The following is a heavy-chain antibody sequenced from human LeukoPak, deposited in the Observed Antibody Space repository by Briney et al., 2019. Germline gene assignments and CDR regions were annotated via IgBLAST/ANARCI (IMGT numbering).Heavy chain of an antibody. Sequence: GGSLRLSCAASGFTVSSNYMSWVRQAPGKGLEWVSVIYSGGSTYYADSVKGRFTISRDNSKNTLYLQMSSLRAEDTAVYYCARGSRYYGSGGVDYWGQGTLVTVSS. V-gene: IGHV3-53*01. D-gene: IGHD3-10*01. CDR3: ARGSRYYGSGGVDY. CDR2: IYSGGST. J-gene: IGHJ4*02. CDR1: GFTVSSNY.